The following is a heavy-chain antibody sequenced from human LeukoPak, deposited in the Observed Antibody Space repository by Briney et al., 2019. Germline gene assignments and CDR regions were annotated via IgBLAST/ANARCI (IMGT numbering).Heavy chain of an antibody. CDR1: GFTFSSYW. CDR3: ARVGTTSNFYYYYGMDV. CDR2: INSDGSTT. V-gene: IGHV3-74*01. D-gene: IGHD2/OR15-2a*01. J-gene: IGHJ6*02. Sequence: GGSLRLSCAASGFTFSSYWMYWVRQAPGKGLVWVSRINSDGSTTSYADSVKGRFTISRDNAKNTLYLQMNSLRAEDTAVYYYARVGTTSNFYYYYGMDVWGQGTTVTVSS.